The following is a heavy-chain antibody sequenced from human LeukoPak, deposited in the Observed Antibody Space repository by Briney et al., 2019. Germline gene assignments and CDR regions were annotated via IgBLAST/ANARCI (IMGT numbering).Heavy chain of an antibody. D-gene: IGHD6-13*01. CDR2: IYSGGST. Sequence: GGSLRLSCAASGFTVSSNYMSWVRQAPGKGLEWVSVIYSGGSTYYAGSVKGRFTISRDNSKNTLYLQMNSLRAEDTAVYYCARDLSAAGEFDYWAREPWSPSPQ. V-gene: IGHV3-53*01. J-gene: IGHJ4*02. CDR1: GFTVSSNY. CDR3: ARDLSAAGEFDY.